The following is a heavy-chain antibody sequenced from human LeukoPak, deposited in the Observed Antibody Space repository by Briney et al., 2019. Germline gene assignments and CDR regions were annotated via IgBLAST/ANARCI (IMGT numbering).Heavy chain of an antibody. D-gene: IGHD1-26*01. CDR2: NKSKTDGETT. CDR3: VTEYWGAFNY. Sequence: PGGPLRLLRSASGFTFHSALMRGLGPRPRKERDWVGHNKSKTDGETTDYAAAVKGRVTISRDDSRDRLFLQLDSLEIEDTAVYYCVTEYWGAFNYWGQGILVTVS. CDR1: GFTFHSAL. J-gene: IGHJ4*02. V-gene: IGHV3-15*01.